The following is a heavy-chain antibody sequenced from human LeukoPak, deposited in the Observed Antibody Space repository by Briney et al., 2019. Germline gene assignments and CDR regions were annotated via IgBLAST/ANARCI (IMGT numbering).Heavy chain of an antibody. CDR2: ISGSGGSR. CDR1: GFPLCSYA. J-gene: IGHJ4*02. Sequence: RGFPRDSCAASGFPLCSYAMNWGPPAPRKRLEWVSSISGSGGSRYYAEAMMGRFTISRDNSKNILYLQMSNLRAEDTAVYYCAKDTELGSSPYFDYWGQGTLVTVSS. V-gene: IGHV3-23*01. D-gene: IGHD7-27*01. CDR3: AKDTELGSSPYFDY.